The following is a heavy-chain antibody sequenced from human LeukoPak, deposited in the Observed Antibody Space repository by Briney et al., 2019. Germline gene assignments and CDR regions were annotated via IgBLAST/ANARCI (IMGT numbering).Heavy chain of an antibody. CDR2: ISGSGGST. V-gene: IGHV3-23*01. CDR3: ARDGDGYNYKLDY. D-gene: IGHD5-24*01. CDR1: GFTFSSYA. Sequence: GGSLRLSCAASGFTFSSYAMSWVRQAPGKGLEWVSAISGSGGSTYHADSVKGRFTISRDNAKNSLYLQMNSLRAEDTAVYYCARDGDGYNYKLDYWGQGTLVTVSS. J-gene: IGHJ4*02.